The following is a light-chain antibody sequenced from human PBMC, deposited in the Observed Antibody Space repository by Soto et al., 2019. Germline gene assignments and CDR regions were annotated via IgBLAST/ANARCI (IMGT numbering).Light chain of an antibody. Sequence: DIVMTQSPLSLPVTPGEPASISCRSSQSLLHSNGYNSLDWYLQKPGQSPQLLIYLGSNRSSGVPDRFSGSGSGTDFTLKISRLEAEDVAVYYCMQALETPLTFXGGTKVDIK. CDR3: MQALETPLT. V-gene: IGKV2-28*01. CDR1: QSLLHSNGYNS. CDR2: LGS. J-gene: IGKJ4*01.